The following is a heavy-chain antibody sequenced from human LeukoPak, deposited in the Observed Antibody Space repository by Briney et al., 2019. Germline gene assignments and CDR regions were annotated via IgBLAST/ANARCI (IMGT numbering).Heavy chain of an antibody. CDR3: ARFPTGFDY. V-gene: IGHV3-7*05. CDR2: IKEDGSEK. Sequence: PGGSLRLSCAASGFTLSKYWMSWVRQAPGKGLEWVASIKEDGSEKYYVDSVKGRFTISRDNAKNSLNLQMNSLRAEDTAMYYCARFPTGFDYWGQGTLVTVSS. J-gene: IGHJ4*02. D-gene: IGHD4-17*01. CDR1: GFTLSKYW.